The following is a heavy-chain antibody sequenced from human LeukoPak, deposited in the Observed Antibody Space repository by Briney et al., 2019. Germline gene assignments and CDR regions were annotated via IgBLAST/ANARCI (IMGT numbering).Heavy chain of an antibody. D-gene: IGHD6-13*01. Sequence: SETLSLTCTVSGDSISSYSWTWIRQPPGKGLEWIGYIHDRGFTNYSPSLKSRLTISRDTSKNQVSLSLTSVTAADTAVYYCARGLRYSSDYWGPGTLVTVSS. V-gene: IGHV4-59*01. CDR2: IHDRGFT. J-gene: IGHJ4*02. CDR1: GDSISSYS. CDR3: ARGLRYSSDY.